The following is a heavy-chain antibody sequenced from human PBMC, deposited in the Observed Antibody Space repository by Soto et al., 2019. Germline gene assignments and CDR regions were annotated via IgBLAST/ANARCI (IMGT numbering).Heavy chain of an antibody. CDR1: GFTFNNYA. Sequence: EVQLLESGGGLVQPGGSLRLSCAASGFTFNNYAMSWVRQAPDKGLEWVSAISGRGGSTYYADSVKGRFIISRDNSKNTLFLQMNSLRAEDTAVYYCAKDSTVTTSLYSYYYGLDVWGQGTTVTVSS. V-gene: IGHV3-23*01. J-gene: IGHJ6*02. CDR2: ISGRGGST. CDR3: AKDSTVTTSLYSYYYGLDV. D-gene: IGHD4-17*01.